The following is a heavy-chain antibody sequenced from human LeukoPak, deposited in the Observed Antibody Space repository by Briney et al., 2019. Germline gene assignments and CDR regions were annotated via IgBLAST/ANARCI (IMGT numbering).Heavy chain of an antibody. CDR1: GGTFSSYA. CDR2: IIPILGIA. CDR3: ARASPVSYYYDSSGYHC. J-gene: IGHJ4*02. D-gene: IGHD3-22*01. Sequence: ASVKVSCKASGGTFSSYAISWVRQAPGQGLEWMGRIIPILGIANYAQKFQGRVTITADKSTSTAYMELSSLRSEDTAVYYCARASPVSYYYDSSGYHCWGQGTLVTVSS. V-gene: IGHV1-69*04.